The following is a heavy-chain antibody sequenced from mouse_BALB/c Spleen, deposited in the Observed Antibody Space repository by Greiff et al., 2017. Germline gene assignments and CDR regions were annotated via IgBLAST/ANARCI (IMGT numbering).Heavy chain of an antibody. Sequence: EVQLQESGGGLVQPGGSLKLSCAASGFTFSSYGMSWVRQTPDKRLELVATINSNGGSTYYPDSVKGRFTISRDNAKNTLYLQMSSLKSEDTAMYYCARVYYRYDGAFWYFDVWGAGTTVTVSS. CDR1: GFTFSSYG. CDR2: INSNGGST. CDR3: ARVYYRYDGAFWYFDV. J-gene: IGHJ1*01. D-gene: IGHD2-14*01. V-gene: IGHV5-6-3*01.